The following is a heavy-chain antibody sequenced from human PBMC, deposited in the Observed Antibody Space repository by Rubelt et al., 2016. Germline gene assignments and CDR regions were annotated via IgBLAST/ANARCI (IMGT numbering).Heavy chain of an antibody. CDR2: INHSGST. J-gene: IGHJ6*02. CDR3: ARGRSGYYGMDV. CDR1: GGSFSGYY. Sequence: QVQLQQWGAGLLKPSETLSLTCAVYGGSFSGYYWSWIRQPPGKGLEWIGEINHSGSTNYNPSLKSWVTISVDTSKNQFSLKLSSVTAADTAVYYCARGRSGYYGMDVWGQGTTVTVSS. V-gene: IGHV4-34*01.